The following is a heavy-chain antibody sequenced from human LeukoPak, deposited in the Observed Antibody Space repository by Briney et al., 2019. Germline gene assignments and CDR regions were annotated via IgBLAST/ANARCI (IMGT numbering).Heavy chain of an antibody. CDR2: IYYSGST. CDR1: GFTFSSYE. V-gene: IGHV4-59*01. CDR3: ARTTEGGYRYGYFHYYYMDV. J-gene: IGHJ6*03. Sequence: PGGSLRLSCAASGFTFSSYEMNWVRQAPGKGLEWIGYIYYSGSTNYKSSLKSRVTISVDTSKNQFSLKLSSVTAADTAVYYCARTTEGGYRYGYFHYYYMDVWGKGTTVTISS. D-gene: IGHD5-18*01.